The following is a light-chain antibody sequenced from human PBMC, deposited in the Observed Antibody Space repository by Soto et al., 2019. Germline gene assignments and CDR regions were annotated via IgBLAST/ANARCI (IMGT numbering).Light chain of an antibody. CDR2: DVN. J-gene: IGLJ1*01. V-gene: IGLV2-14*01. Sequence: QSALTQAASVSGSPGQSITISCTGTSSDVGGYNYVSWYQQHPGKAPKLMIFDVNNRPSGVSNRFSGSKSGNTASLTISGLQAEDEADYYCCSYTSSSTYVFGTGTKVTVL. CDR3: CSYTSSSTYV. CDR1: SSDVGGYNY.